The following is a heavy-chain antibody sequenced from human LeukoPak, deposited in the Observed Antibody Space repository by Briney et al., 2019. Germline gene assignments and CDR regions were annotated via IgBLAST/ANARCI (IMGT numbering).Heavy chain of an antibody. CDR2: ISRSSSYI. V-gene: IGHV3-21*01. CDR3: ARGVPESVIAVAGGFDY. J-gene: IGHJ4*02. D-gene: IGHD6-19*01. Sequence: GGPLRLSCAASGFTFSSYSMNWVRQAPGKGLEWVSSISRSSSYIYYADSVKGRFTISRDNAKNSLYLQMNSLRAEDTAVYYCARGVPESVIAVAGGFDYWGQGTLVTVSS. CDR1: GFTFSSYS.